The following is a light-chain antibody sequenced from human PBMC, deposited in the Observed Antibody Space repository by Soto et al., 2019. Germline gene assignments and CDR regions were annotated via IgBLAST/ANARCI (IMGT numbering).Light chain of an antibody. CDR1: SSNIGNNF. V-gene: IGLV1-51*01. CDR3: GSWDSSLTSVV. J-gene: IGLJ2*01. Sequence: QSVLTQPPSVSAAPGQKVTISCSGSSSNIGNNFVSWYQQLPGTAPKLLIYDNDNRPSGIPDRFSGSKSGTSATLDITGRQTGDEADYYCGSWDSSLTSVVFGGGTKLTVL. CDR2: DND.